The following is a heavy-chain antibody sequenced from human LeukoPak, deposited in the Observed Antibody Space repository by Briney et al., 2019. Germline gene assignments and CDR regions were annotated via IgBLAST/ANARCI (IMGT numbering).Heavy chain of an antibody. CDR1: GFTFSSNY. V-gene: IGHV3-53*01. J-gene: IGHJ2*01. CDR3: ARVKTPYDSFDL. Sequence: PGGSLRLSCAASGFTFSSNYMSWVRQAPGKGLEWVSVIYSGGSTYYADSVKGRFTISRDNSKNTLYLQMNSLRAEDTAVYYCARVKTPYDSFDLWGRGTLVTVSS. CDR2: IYSGGST. D-gene: IGHD3-3*01.